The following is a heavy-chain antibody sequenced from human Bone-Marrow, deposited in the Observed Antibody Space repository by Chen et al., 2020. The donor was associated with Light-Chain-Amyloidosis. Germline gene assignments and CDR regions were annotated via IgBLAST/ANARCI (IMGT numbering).Heavy chain of an antibody. V-gene: IGHV4-39*07. CDR2: INHSGST. CDR3: ARGDFRQDYFDY. Sequence: QLQLQESGPGLVKPSETLSLTCTVSGGSISSSSYYWGWIRQPPGKGLEWIGEINHSGSTNYNPSLKSRVTISVDTSKNQFSLKLSSVTAADTAVYYCARGDFRQDYFDYWGQGTLVTVSS. CDR1: GGSISSSSYY. J-gene: IGHJ4*02.